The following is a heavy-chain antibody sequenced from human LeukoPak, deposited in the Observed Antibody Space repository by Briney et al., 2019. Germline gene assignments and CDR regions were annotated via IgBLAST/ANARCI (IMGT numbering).Heavy chain of an antibody. V-gene: IGHV3-21*01. J-gene: IGHJ5*02. Sequence: GGSLRLSCAASGFTFSSSSMNWVRQAPGKGLEWVSSISSSSSYIYYADSVKGRFTISRDNAKNSLYLQMNSLRAEDTAVYYCARLLSPDFWSGYYTAWFDPWGQGTLVTVSS. CDR2: ISSSSSYI. CDR1: GFTFSSSS. D-gene: IGHD3-3*01. CDR3: ARLLSPDFWSGYYTAWFDP.